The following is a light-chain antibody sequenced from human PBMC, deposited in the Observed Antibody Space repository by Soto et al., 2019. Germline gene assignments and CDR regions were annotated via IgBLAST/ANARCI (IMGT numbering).Light chain of an antibody. CDR3: QQYCGSPQT. J-gene: IGKJ1*01. Sequence: DIVLTQSPGTLSLSPGERASLSCRASQKVNSNYLAWYQQKPGQAPRLLIYDASSRATGIPDRFGGSGSGTDFTLTISRLEPEDFAMYYCQQYCGSPQTFGRGTKVDIK. V-gene: IGKV3-20*01. CDR1: QKVNSNY. CDR2: DAS.